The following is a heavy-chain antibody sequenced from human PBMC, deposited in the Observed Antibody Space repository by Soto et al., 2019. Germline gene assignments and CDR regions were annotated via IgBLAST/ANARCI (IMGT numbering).Heavy chain of an antibody. V-gene: IGHV4-4*02. Sequence: SETLSLTCAVSGGSISSSNWCFLGRQPAGKELDWIGYIYYSGSTNHNPSLKSLVTISVDTSKNQFSLKLSSVTAADTAVYYCARADGGSYQDNWFDPWGQGTLVTVSS. CDR3: ARADGGSYQDNWFDP. CDR1: GGSISSSNW. J-gene: IGHJ5*02. CDR2: IYYSGST. D-gene: IGHD1-26*01.